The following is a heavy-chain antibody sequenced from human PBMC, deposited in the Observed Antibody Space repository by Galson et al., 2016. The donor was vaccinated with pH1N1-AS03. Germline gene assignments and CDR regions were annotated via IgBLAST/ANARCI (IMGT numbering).Heavy chain of an antibody. CDR1: GFTFNKYV. CDR2: VYPNGVSP. D-gene: IGHD6-19*01. Sequence: SLRLSCAGSGFTFNKYVMHWVRQAPGKGLEYVSGVYPNGVSPHYADSVKDRFTISRDNSKNTLSLQMSSLTTEDTAVYYCVKDLTGWGAFDFWGQGTMVTV. CDR3: VKDLTGWGAFDF. V-gene: IGHV3-64D*06. J-gene: IGHJ3*01.